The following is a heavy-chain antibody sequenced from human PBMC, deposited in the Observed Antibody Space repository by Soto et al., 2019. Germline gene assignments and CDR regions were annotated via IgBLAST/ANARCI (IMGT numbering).Heavy chain of an antibody. D-gene: IGHD3-10*01. Sequence: ASVKVSCKASGYTFTSYAMHWVRQAPGQRLEWMGWINAGNGNTKYSQKFQGRVTITRDTSASTAYMELSSLRSEDTAVYYCARVLGWFGELPDYWGQGTLVTVSS. CDR3: ARVLGWFGELPDY. V-gene: IGHV1-3*01. J-gene: IGHJ4*02. CDR2: INAGNGNT. CDR1: GYTFTSYA.